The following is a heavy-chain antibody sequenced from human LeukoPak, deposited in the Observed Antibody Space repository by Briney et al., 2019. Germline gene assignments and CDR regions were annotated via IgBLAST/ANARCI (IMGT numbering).Heavy chain of an antibody. D-gene: IGHD2-15*01. CDR3: TRAGQGSVLDY. Sequence: GGSLRLSCATSGFTFDDYAMHWVRQAPGKGLEWVAVIWYDGSNKYYADSVKGRFTFSRDNSKNTVYLEMNSLRAEDTAVYYCTRAGQGSVLDYWGQGTLVTVSS. CDR1: GFTFDDYA. V-gene: IGHV3-33*08. J-gene: IGHJ4*02. CDR2: IWYDGSNK.